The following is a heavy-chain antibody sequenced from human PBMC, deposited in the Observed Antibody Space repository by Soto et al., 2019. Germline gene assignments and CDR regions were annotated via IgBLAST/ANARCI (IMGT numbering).Heavy chain of an antibody. CDR1: GGSIINSGYY. V-gene: IGHV4-31*03. CDR2: IYYGGET. CDR3: ARDRGGENYYYGMDV. Sequence: QVQLQQSGPGLVKASQTLSLTCTVSGGSIINSGYYWNWIRQHPGKGLEWVGYIYYGGETSYNPSLKSRLTISVDTSKNRFSLNLSSVTAADTAVYYCARDRGGENYYYGMDVWGQGTTVTVSS. D-gene: IGHD3-16*01. J-gene: IGHJ6*02.